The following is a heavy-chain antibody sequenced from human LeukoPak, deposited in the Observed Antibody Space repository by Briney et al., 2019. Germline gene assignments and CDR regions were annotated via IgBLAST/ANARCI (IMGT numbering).Heavy chain of an antibody. Sequence: SGGSLRLSCAASGFMFSTYAMHRVRQAPGKGLEWVALIRYDGSNKYFADSVKGRFTISRDNSKNTLYLLMNSLRAEDTAMYYCAKARYCSSANCRGGIEAFDFWGQGTMVTVSS. CDR1: GFMFSTYA. CDR3: AKARYCSSANCRGGIEAFDF. J-gene: IGHJ3*01. V-gene: IGHV3-30*02. D-gene: IGHD2-2*01. CDR2: IRYDGSNK.